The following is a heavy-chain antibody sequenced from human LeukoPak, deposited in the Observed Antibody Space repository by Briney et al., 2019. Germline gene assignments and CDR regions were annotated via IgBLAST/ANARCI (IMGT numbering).Heavy chain of an antibody. Sequence: GGSLRLSCAASGFTFSSYWMSWVRQAPGKGLEWVAFIRYDGSNKYYADSVKGRFTISRDNSKNTLYLQMNSLRAEDTAVYYCALFSFGFGELGSDFDYWGQGTLVTVSS. J-gene: IGHJ4*02. CDR2: IRYDGSNK. D-gene: IGHD3-10*01. V-gene: IGHV3-30*02. CDR1: GFTFSSYW. CDR3: ALFSFGFGELGSDFDY.